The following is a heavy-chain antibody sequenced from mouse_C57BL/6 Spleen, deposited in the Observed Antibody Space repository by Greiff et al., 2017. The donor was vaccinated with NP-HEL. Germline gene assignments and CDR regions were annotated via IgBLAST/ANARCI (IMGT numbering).Heavy chain of an antibody. J-gene: IGHJ4*01. CDR3: ARGNRYYAMDY. CDR1: GYSITSGYD. CDR2: ISYSGST. Sequence: EVNLVESGPGMVKPSQSLSLTCTVTGYSITSGYDWHWIRHFPGNKLEWMGYISYSGSTNYNPSLKSRISITHDTSKNHFFLKLNSVTTEDTATYYCARGNRYYAMDYWGQGTSVTVSS. V-gene: IGHV3-1*01.